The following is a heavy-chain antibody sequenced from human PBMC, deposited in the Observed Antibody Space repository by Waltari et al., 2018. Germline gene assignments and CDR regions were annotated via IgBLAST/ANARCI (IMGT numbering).Heavy chain of an antibody. CDR1: GYTFSDYG. V-gene: IGHV1-18*01. J-gene: IGHJ5*02. CDR2: LSGNKCQT. CDR3: ARERHRLMEEGYLMALDP. D-gene: IGHD3-3*01. Sequence: QVQLVQSGAEVKKPGASVKVSCKASGYTFSDYGISWVRQAPGQGLEWMGWLSGNKCQTKQAQKFQGRLSMTEDTAATTVYTELTYLTSDDTAVYYCARERHRLMEEGYLMALDPWGQGTLVTVSS.